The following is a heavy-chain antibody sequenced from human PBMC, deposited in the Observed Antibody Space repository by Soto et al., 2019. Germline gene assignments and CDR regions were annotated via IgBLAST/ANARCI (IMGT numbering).Heavy chain of an antibody. CDR1: GFTFSDYY. J-gene: IGHJ5*02. CDR2: SSSSSGDT. D-gene: IGHD3-16*01. Sequence: QVQLVESGGGLVKPGGSLRLSCAASGFTFSDYYMSWIRQAPGKGLEWVSYSSSSSGDTNYADSVKGRFTISRDNAKKSLYLQMNSLRAEDTAVDYCARGLGWLDPWCQGTLVTVSS. CDR3: ARGLGWLDP. V-gene: IGHV3-11*06.